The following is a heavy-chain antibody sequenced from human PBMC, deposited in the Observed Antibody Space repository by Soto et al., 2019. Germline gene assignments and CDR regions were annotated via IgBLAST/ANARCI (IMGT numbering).Heavy chain of an antibody. J-gene: IGHJ5*02. D-gene: IGHD2-2*02. CDR3: ARDLGIVVVPAAIRRVPWFDP. CDR1: GFTFSSYA. Sequence: PGGSLRLSCAASGFTFSSYAMHWVRQAPGKGLEWVAVISYDGSNKYYADSVKGRFTISRDNSKNTLYLQMNSLRAEDTAVYYCARDLGIVVVPAAIRRVPWFDPWGQGTLVTVS. V-gene: IGHV3-30-3*01. CDR2: ISYDGSNK.